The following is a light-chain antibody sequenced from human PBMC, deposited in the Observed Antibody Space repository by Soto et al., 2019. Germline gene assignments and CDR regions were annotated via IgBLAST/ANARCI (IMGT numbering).Light chain of an antibody. CDR2: SNN. J-gene: IGLJ1*01. V-gene: IGLV1-44*01. CDR3: AAWDDSLNGYYV. Sequence: QSVLTQPPSSSVTPGQRVTISCSGSSSNIGSNTVNWYQQLPGTAPKLLIYSNNQRPSGVPDRFSGSKSGTSASLAISGLQSEDGADYYCAAWDDSLNGYYVFGTGTKVTVL. CDR1: SSNIGSNT.